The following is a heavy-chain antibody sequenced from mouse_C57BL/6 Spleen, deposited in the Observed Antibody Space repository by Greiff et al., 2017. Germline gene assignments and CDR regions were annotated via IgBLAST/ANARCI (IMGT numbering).Heavy chain of an antibody. J-gene: IGHJ2*01. CDR2: IYPGDGDT. D-gene: IGHD2-3*01. CDR3: ARKHDGYFPCDY. V-gene: IGHV1-80*01. Sequence: QVQLQQSGAELVKPGASVKISCKASGYAFSSYWMNWVKQRPGKGLEWIGQIYPGDGDTNYNGKFKGKATLTADKSSSTAYMQLSSLTSEDSAVYFCARKHDGYFPCDYWGQGTTLTVSS. CDR1: GYAFSSYW.